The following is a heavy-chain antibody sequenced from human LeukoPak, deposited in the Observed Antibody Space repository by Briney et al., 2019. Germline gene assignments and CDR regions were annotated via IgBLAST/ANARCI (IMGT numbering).Heavy chain of an antibody. CDR2: INHSEST. V-gene: IGHV4-34*01. CDR3: ARDRSAASYYYYYYMDV. D-gene: IGHD2-2*01. Sequence: KTSETLSLTCAVYGGSFSGYYWSWIRQPPGKGLEWIREINHSESTNYNPSLKSRVTISVDTSKNQFSLKLSSVTAADTAVYYCARDRSAASYYYYYYMDVWGKGTTVTVSS. CDR1: GGSFSGYY. J-gene: IGHJ6*03.